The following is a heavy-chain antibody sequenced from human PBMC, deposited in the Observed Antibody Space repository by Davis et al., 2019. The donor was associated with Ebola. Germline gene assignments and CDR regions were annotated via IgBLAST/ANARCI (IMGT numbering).Heavy chain of an antibody. CDR1: GYTFTGYY. Sequence: ASVKVSCKASGYTFTGYYMHWVRQAPGQGLEWMGWINPNSGSTNYAQKFQGWVTMTRDTSISTAYMELSRLRSDDTAVYYCARDASVMGLQDWGQGTLVTVSS. CDR3: ARDASVMGLQD. J-gene: IGHJ4*02. CDR2: INPNSGST. V-gene: IGHV1-2*04. D-gene: IGHD2-8*01.